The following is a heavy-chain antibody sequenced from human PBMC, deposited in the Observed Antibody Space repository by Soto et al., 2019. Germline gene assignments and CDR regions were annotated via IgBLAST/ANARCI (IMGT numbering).Heavy chain of an antibody. Sequence: QEQLVESGGGVVQPGTSLRLSCTASGFSFSTYAMYWVRQAPGKGLEWVAIISSYGSNAQYADSVKGRFTVARDNSKNTLYLQMHSLTAEDTAVYYCARDGGGFGELLLNSYDAFALWGQGKLVTVSS. V-gene: IGHV3-30*04. CDR2: ISSYGSNA. J-gene: IGHJ3*01. CDR1: GFSFSTYA. D-gene: IGHD3-10*01. CDR3: ARDGGGFGELLLNSYDAFAL.